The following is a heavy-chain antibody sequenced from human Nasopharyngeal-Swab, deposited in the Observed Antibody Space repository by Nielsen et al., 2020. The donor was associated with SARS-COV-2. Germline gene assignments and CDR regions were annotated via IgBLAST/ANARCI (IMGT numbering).Heavy chain of an antibody. J-gene: IGHJ3*02. CDR2: ISGSGGST. V-gene: IGHV3-23*01. Sequence: GESLKISCSASGFTFSSYAMSLVRQAPGKGLEWVSAISGSGGSTYYPDSVKGRFTISRDNSKNTLYLQMNSLRAEDTAVYYCAKDLGYCSCGSFYGDAFDIWGQGTMVTVSS. CDR3: AKDLGYCSCGSFYGDAFDI. CDR1: GFTFSSYA. D-gene: IGHD2-15*01.